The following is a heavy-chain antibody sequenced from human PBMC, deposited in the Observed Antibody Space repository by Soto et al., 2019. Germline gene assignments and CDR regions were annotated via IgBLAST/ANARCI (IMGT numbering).Heavy chain of an antibody. CDR3: ASSMVRGVIPTEEYFDY. Sequence: SETLSLTCTVSGGSISSGDYYWSWIRQPPGKGLEWIGYIYYSGSTYYNPSLKSRVTISVDTSKNQFSLKLSSVTAADTAVYYCASSMVRGVIPTEEYFDYWGQGTLVTVSS. CDR1: GGSISSGDYY. D-gene: IGHD3-10*01. CDR2: IYYSGST. J-gene: IGHJ4*02. V-gene: IGHV4-30-4*01.